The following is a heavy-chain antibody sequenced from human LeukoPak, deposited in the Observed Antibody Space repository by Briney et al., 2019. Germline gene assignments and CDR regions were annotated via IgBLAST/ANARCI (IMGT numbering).Heavy chain of an antibody. CDR3: VRPAVAGALGFDY. CDR2: INHSGST. Sequence: PSETLSLTCAVYGGSFSGYYWSWIRQPPGKGLEWIGEINHSGSTNYNPSLKSRVTISVDTSNYQFSLRLSSVTAADTAVYYCVRPAVAGALGFDYWGQGTLVTVSS. D-gene: IGHD6-19*01. V-gene: IGHV4-34*01. J-gene: IGHJ4*02. CDR1: GGSFSGYY.